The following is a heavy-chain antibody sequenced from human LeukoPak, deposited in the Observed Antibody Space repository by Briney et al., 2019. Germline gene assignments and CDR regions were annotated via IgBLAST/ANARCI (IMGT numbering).Heavy chain of an antibody. Sequence: PGGSLRLSCTASGFIFSSYEMNWVRQAPGKGLEWVSFISGSGSTIYYADSVKGRFTISRDNAKNSLYLQMNSLRAEDTAVYYCAGDSYGLNYWGQGTLVTVSS. CDR1: GFIFSSYE. V-gene: IGHV3-48*03. CDR2: ISGSGSTI. CDR3: AGDSYGLNY. J-gene: IGHJ4*02. D-gene: IGHD3-10*01.